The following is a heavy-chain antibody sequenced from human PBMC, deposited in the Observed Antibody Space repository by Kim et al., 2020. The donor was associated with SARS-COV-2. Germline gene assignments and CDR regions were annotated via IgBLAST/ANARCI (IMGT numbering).Heavy chain of an antibody. Sequence: STYYADSVKGRFTISRDNSKNTLYLEMNSLRAEDTAVYYCARGKVDTGIHWGQGTLVTVSS. J-gene: IGHJ4*02. CDR3: ARGKVDTGIH. D-gene: IGHD5-18*01. V-gene: IGHV3-53*01. CDR2: ST.